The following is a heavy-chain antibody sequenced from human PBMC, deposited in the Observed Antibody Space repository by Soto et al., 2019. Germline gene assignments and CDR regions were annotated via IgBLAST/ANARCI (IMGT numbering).Heavy chain of an antibody. CDR3: AKPLPNHGGFDY. CDR1: GFTFSSYW. CDR2: INSDGSST. J-gene: IGHJ4*01. Sequence: EVQLVESGGGLVQPGGSLRLSCAASGFTFSSYWMHWVRQAPGKGLVWVSRINSDGSSTSYADSVKGRFTISRDNAKNTLYLQMNSLRAEDTAVYYCAKPLPNHGGFDYWGHGTLVTVSS. V-gene: IGHV3-74*01.